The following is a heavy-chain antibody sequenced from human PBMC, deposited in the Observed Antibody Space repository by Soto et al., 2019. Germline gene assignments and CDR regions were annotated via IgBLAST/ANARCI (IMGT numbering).Heavy chain of an antibody. V-gene: IGHV3-33*01. CDR2: IWYDGSNK. Sequence: QVQLVESGGGVVQPGRSLRLSCAASGFTFSSYGMHWVRQAPGKGLEWVAVIWYDGSNKYYADSVKGRFTISRDNSKNTLYLQMNSRRAEDTAVYYCARDRFGREVAYGMDVWGQGTTVTVSS. D-gene: IGHD3-10*01. J-gene: IGHJ6*02. CDR3: ARDRFGREVAYGMDV. CDR1: GFTFSSYG.